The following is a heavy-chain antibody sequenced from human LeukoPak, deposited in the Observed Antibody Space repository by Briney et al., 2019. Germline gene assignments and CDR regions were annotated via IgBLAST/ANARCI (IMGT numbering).Heavy chain of an antibody. CDR1: GGSFTSSSYF. Sequence: SEALSLTCTVSGGSFTSSSYFWGWIRQPPGMGLEWIGSIYYRGRTDYNPSLKSRVTISVDTSKNQFSLKLSSVTAADTAVYYCARSYSSGWFHFDHWGQGTLVTVSS. CDR3: ARSYSSGWFHFDH. J-gene: IGHJ4*02. D-gene: IGHD6-19*01. CDR2: IYYRGRT. V-gene: IGHV4-39*01.